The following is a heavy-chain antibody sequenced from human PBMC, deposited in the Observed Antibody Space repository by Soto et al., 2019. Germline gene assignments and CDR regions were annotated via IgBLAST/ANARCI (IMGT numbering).Heavy chain of an antibody. D-gene: IGHD3-16*01. J-gene: IGHJ6*02. Sequence: GESLKISWKGSGYSFTSYWIGWVRQMPGKGLEWVGIIYPGESDTRYSRFFQGQVTIFADQFISTAYLQWSSPKAPGTGHIYLARMSTSYYYCMDVWGQGTTVTVSS. CDR3: ARMSTSYYYCMDV. CDR1: GYSFTSYW. CDR2: IYPGESDT. V-gene: IGHV5-51*01.